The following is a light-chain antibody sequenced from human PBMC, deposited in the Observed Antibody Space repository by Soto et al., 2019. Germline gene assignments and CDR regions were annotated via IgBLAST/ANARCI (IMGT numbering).Light chain of an antibody. CDR2: EGG. CDR1: SSDVGNYNL. V-gene: IGLV2-14*02. Sequence: QSALTQPASVSGSPGQSITISCTGTSSDVGNYNLVSWYQQYPGKAPKLMIYEGGKRPSGVSNRFSGSKSGNTASLTISGLQAEDEADYYCSSYTAGGTIFGTGTKVTVL. CDR3: SSYTAGGTI. J-gene: IGLJ1*01.